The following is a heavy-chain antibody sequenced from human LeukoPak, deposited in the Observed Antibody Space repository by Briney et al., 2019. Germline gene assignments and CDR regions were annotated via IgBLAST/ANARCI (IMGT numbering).Heavy chain of an antibody. CDR1: GFTFSDYY. D-gene: IGHD5-12*01. V-gene: IGHV3-7*01. Sequence: GGSLRLSCAASGFTFSDYYMSWVRQAPGKGLEWVANIKQDGSERHYADSVKGRFTISRDNAQNSLYLQMNSLRAEETAVYYCARVFGAYDSIDCWGQGTLVTVS. J-gene: IGHJ4*02. CDR2: IKQDGSER. CDR3: ARVFGAYDSIDC.